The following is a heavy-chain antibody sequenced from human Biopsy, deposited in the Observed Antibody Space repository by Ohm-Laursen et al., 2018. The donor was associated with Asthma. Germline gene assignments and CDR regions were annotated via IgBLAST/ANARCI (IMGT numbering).Heavy chain of an antibody. V-gene: IGHV3-30*03. CDR3: ARVDGVVEAATRLGGMDV. J-gene: IGHJ6*02. CDR1: GFTFSSFG. D-gene: IGHD2-15*01. CDR2: ISFDGSNK. Sequence: SLRLSCTASGFTFSSFGMHWVRQTPAKGLEWVAVISFDGSNKYYADSVKGRFTISRDNSKNTLYLQMTSLSAEDSAMYYCARVDGVVEAATRLGGMDVWGQGTTVTVSS.